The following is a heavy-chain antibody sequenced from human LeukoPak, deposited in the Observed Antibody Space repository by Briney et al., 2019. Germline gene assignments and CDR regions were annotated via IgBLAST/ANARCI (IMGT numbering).Heavy chain of an antibody. CDR2: INPSGGST. CDR1: GYTFTSYY. J-gene: IGHJ6*02. D-gene: IGHD2-15*01. Sequence: ASVKVSCKASGYTFTSYYMHWVRQAPGQGLEWMGIINPSGGSTSYAQKFQERVTITRDMSTSTAYMELSSLRSEDTAVYYCAAPFQRLDSPFGDYGMDVWGQGTTVTVSS. CDR3: AAPFQRLDSPFGDYGMDV. V-gene: IGHV1-46*01.